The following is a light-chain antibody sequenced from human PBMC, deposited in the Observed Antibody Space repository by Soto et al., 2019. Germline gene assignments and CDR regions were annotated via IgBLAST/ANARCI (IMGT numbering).Light chain of an antibody. CDR3: QQYNKWPRT. V-gene: IGKV3-15*01. J-gene: IGKJ1*01. CDR2: GAS. Sequence: EIVMTQSPATLSVSPGERATLSCRASQSVSSNLAWYQQKPGQSPRLLLYGASTRATGIPARFSGSGSGTEFTLTISSLQSEDFAFYYCQQYNKWPRTFGQGTKVEIK. CDR1: QSVSSN.